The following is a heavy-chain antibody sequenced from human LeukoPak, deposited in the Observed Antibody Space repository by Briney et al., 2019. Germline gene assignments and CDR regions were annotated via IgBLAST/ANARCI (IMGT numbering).Heavy chain of an antibody. CDR1: GLTFSSSW. CDR3: ARDLAFSRLDY. Sequence: PGGSLRLSCAVSGLTFSSSWMDWVRQAPGKGLEWVASINPDGIKRYSADSVKGRFTISRDNARNSLYLQMDSLRVEDTAFYYCARDLAFSRLDYWGQGVLVTVSS. D-gene: IGHD2/OR15-2a*01. CDR2: INPDGIKR. V-gene: IGHV3-7*01. J-gene: IGHJ4*02.